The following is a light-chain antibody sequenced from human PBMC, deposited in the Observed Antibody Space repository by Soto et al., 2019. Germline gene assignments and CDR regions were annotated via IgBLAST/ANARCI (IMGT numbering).Light chain of an antibody. CDR1: QSVSSSY. J-gene: IGKJ4*01. V-gene: IGKV3-20*01. Sequence: EIVLTQSPGTLSLSPGERATLSCRASQSVSSSYLAWYQQKPGQAPRLLIYGASSRATGIPDRFSGSGSGTHFTLTISRLEPEDFAVYYCQHYGSLVLTFGGGTKVEIK. CDR2: GAS. CDR3: QHYGSLVLT.